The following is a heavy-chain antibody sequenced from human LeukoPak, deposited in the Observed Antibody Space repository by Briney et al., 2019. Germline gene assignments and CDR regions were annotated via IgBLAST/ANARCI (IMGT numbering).Heavy chain of an antibody. D-gene: IGHD6-6*01. CDR3: VAIVSARPR. CDR1: GFTISSNW. Sequence: GGSLRLSCAASGFTISSNWMHWVRQAPGKGLVWVSRIDSDGSTTNLADSVKGRFTISRDNSKNTLYLQMNSLRAEDTAVYHCVAIVSARPRWGQGTLVTVSS. V-gene: IGHV3-74*01. J-gene: IGHJ4*02. CDR2: IDSDGSTT.